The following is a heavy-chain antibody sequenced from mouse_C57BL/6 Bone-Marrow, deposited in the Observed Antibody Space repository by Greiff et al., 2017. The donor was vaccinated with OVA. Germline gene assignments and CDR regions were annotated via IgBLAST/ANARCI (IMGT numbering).Heavy chain of an antibody. CDR1: GYTFTSYW. Sequence: QVHVKQPGAELVKPGASVKLSCKASGYTFTSYWMHWVKQRPGQGLEWIGMIHPNSGSTNYNEKFKSKATLTVDKSSSTAYMQLSSLTSEDSAVYYCAYYYGSFFDYWGQGTTLTVSS. D-gene: IGHD1-1*01. V-gene: IGHV1-64*01. J-gene: IGHJ2*01. CDR2: IHPNSGST. CDR3: AYYYGSFFDY.